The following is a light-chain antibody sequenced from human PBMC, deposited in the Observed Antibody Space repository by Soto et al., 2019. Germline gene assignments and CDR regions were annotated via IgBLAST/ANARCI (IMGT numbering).Light chain of an antibody. CDR2: GAF. CDR3: QQYNDWPLT. J-gene: IGKJ1*01. V-gene: IGKV3-15*01. Sequence: EIVMTQSPVTLSVSPGERVTLSCRASQSVSSNLAWYQQKPGQAPSLLIYGAFTRATGIPARFSGTGSGTEFTLTITSLPPEHFPIHSCQQYNDWPLTFGQGTKVDIK. CDR1: QSVSSN.